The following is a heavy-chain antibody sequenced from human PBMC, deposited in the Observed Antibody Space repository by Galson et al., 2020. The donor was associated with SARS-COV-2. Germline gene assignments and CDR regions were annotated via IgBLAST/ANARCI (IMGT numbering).Heavy chain of an antibody. Sequence: GESLKISCAASGFTLRSYGLHWVRQVTGKGLEWVSTIGVAGDTFYPDSVKGRFTISRESAKNSFFLHMNSLRAGDTAVYYCARGAYYDFWSVCYVDDQRGGMDVWGQGTTVTVSS. V-gene: IGHV3-13*01. D-gene: IGHD3-3*01. CDR2: IGVAGDT. J-gene: IGHJ6*02. CDR3: ARGAYYDFWSVCYVDDQRGGMDV. CDR1: GFTLRSYG.